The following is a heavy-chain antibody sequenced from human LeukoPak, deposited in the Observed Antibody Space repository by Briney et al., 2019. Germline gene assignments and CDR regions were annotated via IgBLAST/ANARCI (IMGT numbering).Heavy chain of an antibody. V-gene: IGHV3-23*01. D-gene: IGHD2-2*02. J-gene: IGHJ3*02. Sequence: GGSLRLSXAASGFTFSSYAMSWVRQAPGKGLEWVSAISGSGGSTYYADSVKGRFTISRDNSKNTLYLQMNSLRAEDTAVYYCASVRYCSSTSCYTGAFDIWGQGTMVTVSS. CDR1: GFTFSSYA. CDR3: ASVRYCSSTSCYTGAFDI. CDR2: ISGSGGST.